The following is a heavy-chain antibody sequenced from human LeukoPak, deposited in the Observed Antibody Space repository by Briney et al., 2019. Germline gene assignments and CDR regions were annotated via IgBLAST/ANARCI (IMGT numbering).Heavy chain of an antibody. CDR3: ARAKPDIVVVPADATKYYYYGMDV. V-gene: IGHV3-30-3*01. CDR1: GFTFSSYA. CDR2: ISYDGSNK. Sequence: GGSLRLSCAASGFTFSSYAMHWVRQAPGKGLEWVAVISYDGSNKYYADSVKGRFTISRDNSKNTLYLQMNSLRAEDTAVYYCARAKPDIVVVPADATKYYYYGMDVWGQGTTVTVSS. D-gene: IGHD2-2*01. J-gene: IGHJ6*02.